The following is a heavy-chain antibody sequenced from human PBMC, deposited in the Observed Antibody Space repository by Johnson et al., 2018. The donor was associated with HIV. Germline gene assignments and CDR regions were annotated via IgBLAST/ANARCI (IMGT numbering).Heavy chain of an antibody. J-gene: IGHJ3*02. D-gene: IGHD3-10*01. Sequence: EVQLVESGGGVVRPGGSLRLSCAASGFTFDDYGMSWVRQGPGKGLEWVSYITSSGNTVYYADSVKGRFTISRDNAKNSLSLQMNILTAEDTAVYYCARAPEVRGIDAFDIWGQGTMVTVS. CDR2: ITSSGNTV. V-gene: IGHV3-48*03. CDR1: GFTFDDYG. CDR3: ARAPEVRGIDAFDI.